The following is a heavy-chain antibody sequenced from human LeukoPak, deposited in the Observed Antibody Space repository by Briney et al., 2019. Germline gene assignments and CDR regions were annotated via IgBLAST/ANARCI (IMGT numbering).Heavy chain of an antibody. J-gene: IGHJ5*02. D-gene: IGHD3-10*01. Sequence: ASVKVSCKASGYTFTSYDINWVRQATGQGLEWMGWMNPNSGNTGYAQKFQGRGTMTRNTSISTAYMELSSLRSEDTAVYYCARGLIETQGLVIKSVSLWFGELSPWGQGTLVTVSS. CDR3: ARGLIETQGLVIKSVSLWFGELSP. V-gene: IGHV1-8*01. CDR1: GYTFTSYD. CDR2: MNPNSGNT.